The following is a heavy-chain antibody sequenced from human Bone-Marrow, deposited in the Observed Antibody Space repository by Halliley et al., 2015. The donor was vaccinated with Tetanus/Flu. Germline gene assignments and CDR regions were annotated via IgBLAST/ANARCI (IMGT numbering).Heavy chain of an antibody. Sequence: SLRLSCVASGFTFSPYAVHWVRQAPGKGLEYVAVISNDGSRKYYTSSVNGRFTISRDNSKNTVYLQMNSLRPGDTAVYSCARSKGYCIPSTCASFNGMDVWGQGTTVTVS. V-gene: IGHV3-30*04. D-gene: IGHD2-15*01. CDR3: ARSKGYCIPSTCASFNGMDV. CDR2: ISNDGSRK. CDR1: GFTFSPYA. J-gene: IGHJ6*02.